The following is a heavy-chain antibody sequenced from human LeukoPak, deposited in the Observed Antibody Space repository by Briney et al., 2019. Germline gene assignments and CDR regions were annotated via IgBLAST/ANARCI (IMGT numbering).Heavy chain of an antibody. J-gene: IGHJ4*02. CDR1: GGSFSGYY. V-gene: IGHV4-34*01. D-gene: IGHD3-16*02. CDR3: ARGRYLPLYFDY. Sequence: SETLSLTCAVYGGSFSGYYWSWIRQPPGKGLEWIGEINHSGSTNYNPSLKSRVTISVDASKNQFSLKLSSVTAADTAVYYCARGRYLPLYFDYWGQGTLVTVSS. CDR2: INHSGST.